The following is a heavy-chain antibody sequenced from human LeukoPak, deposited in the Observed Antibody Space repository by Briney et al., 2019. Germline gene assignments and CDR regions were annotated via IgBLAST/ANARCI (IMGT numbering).Heavy chain of an antibody. CDR1: GFTFDDYA. D-gene: IGHD3-10*01. CDR2: ISWNSGSI. V-gene: IGHV3-9*01. CDR3: AKDQGSGSYYNSPFDY. Sequence: PGGSLRLSCAASGFTFDDYAMHWVRQAPGKGLEWVSGISWNSGSISYADSVKGRFIISRDNAKNSLYLQMNSLRAEDTALYYCAKDQGSGSYYNSPFDYWGQGTLVTVSS. J-gene: IGHJ4*02.